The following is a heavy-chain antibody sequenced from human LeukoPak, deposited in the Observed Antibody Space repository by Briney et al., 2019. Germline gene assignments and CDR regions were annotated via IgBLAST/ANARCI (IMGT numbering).Heavy chain of an antibody. J-gene: IGHJ5*02. CDR3: ARLLVVTATSWFDP. Sequence: PSETLSLTCTVSGGSISSHYWSWIRQPPGKGLEGIGYIYYSGSTNYNPSLKSRVTISVDTSKNQFSLKLSSVTAADTAVYYCARLLVVTATSWFDPWGQGTRVTVSS. V-gene: IGHV4-59*11. CDR2: IYYSGST. CDR1: GGSISSHY. D-gene: IGHD2-21*02.